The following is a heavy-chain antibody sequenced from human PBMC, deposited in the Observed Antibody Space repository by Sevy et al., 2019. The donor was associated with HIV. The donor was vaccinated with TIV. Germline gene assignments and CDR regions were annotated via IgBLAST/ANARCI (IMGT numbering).Heavy chain of an antibody. V-gene: IGHV1-46*01. CDR1: GYTFTSYY. J-gene: IGHJ4*02. CDR2: INPSGGST. D-gene: IGHD3-22*01. Sequence: ASVKVSCKASGYTFTSYYMHWVRQAPGQGLEWMGIINPSGGSTSYAQKFQGRVTMTRDTSTSTVYLELSSLRSEDTAVYYCARDMASIDSSGYSSHFDYWGQGTLVTVSS. CDR3: ARDMASIDSSGYSSHFDY.